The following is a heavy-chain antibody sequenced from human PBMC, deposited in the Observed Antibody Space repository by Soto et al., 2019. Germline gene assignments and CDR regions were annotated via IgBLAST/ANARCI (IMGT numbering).Heavy chain of an antibody. CDR2: INPNSGGT. D-gene: IGHD3-22*01. Sequence: QVQLVQSGAEVKKPGASVKVSCKASGYTFTGYYMHWVRQAPGQGLEWMGWINPNSGGTNYAQKFQGWVTMTRDTSISTGYMELSRLRSDDTAEYYCARSTMIVVFDAFDIWGQGTMVTVSS. CDR1: GYTFTGYY. J-gene: IGHJ3*02. V-gene: IGHV1-2*04. CDR3: ARSTMIVVFDAFDI.